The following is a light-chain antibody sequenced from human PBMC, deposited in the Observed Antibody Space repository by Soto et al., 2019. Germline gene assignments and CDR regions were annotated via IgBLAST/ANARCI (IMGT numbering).Light chain of an antibody. CDR3: QQYDKWPIT. Sequence: EKVMTQSPGTLSVSPGERATLSCRASESVSSHLAWYQKKPGQAPRLLIYGASTRATGIPARFSGSGSGTEFTLTINSLQSEDVAVYYGQQYDKWPITFGQGTQLEVK. CDR2: GAS. V-gene: IGKV3-15*01. J-gene: IGKJ5*01. CDR1: ESVSSH.